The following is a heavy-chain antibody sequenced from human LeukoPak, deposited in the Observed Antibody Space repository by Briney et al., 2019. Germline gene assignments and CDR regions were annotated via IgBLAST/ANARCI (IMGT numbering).Heavy chain of an antibody. Sequence: GGSLRLSCGASGFTFSTYGMHWVRQAPGKGLEWVAFIRYDGSNKYYADPVKGRFTISRDNAKNTLYLQMNSLRAEDTAVYYCARGFDYWGQGTLVTVSS. CDR1: GFTFSTYG. J-gene: IGHJ4*02. V-gene: IGHV3-30*02. CDR3: ARGFDY. CDR2: IRYDGSNK.